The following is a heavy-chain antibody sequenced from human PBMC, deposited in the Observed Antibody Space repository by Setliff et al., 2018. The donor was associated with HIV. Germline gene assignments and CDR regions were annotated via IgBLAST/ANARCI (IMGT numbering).Heavy chain of an antibody. V-gene: IGHV3-11*01. CDR1: GFILSDHY. Sequence: GGSLRLSCAASGFILSDHYMSWVRQAPGKGLEWVSYISNSGSTIHYADSVKGRFTISRDNAKNSLYLQMNSLRAEDTAVYYCARLGGGYYYYYMDVWG. J-gene: IGHJ6*03. CDR3: ARLGGGYYYYYMDV. CDR2: ISNSGSTI. D-gene: IGHD3-16*01.